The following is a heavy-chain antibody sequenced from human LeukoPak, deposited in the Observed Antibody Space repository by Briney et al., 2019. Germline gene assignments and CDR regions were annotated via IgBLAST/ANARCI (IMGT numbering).Heavy chain of an antibody. CDR1: GGTFSSYA. J-gene: IGHJ5*02. V-gene: IGHV1-69*06. CDR3: ARGYYYGSGSYSVDWFDP. CDR2: IIPIFGTA. Sequence: ASVKVSCKASGGTFSSYAISGVRQAPGQGLEWMGGIIPIFGTANYAQKFQGRVTITADKSTSTAYMELSRLRSDDTAVYYCARGYYYGSGSYSVDWFDPWGQGTLVTVSS. D-gene: IGHD3-10*01.